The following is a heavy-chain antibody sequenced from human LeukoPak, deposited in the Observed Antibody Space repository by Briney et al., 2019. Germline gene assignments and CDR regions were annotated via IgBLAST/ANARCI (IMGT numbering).Heavy chain of an antibody. V-gene: IGHV1-8*01. CDR1: GYTFSSHD. CDR3: ARGYSINCSSTSCNHYLNWFDP. Sequence: ASVKVSCTASGYTFSSHDINWVRQATGQGLEWMGWMNTNSGNTGYAQKFQGRVTMTRNTPIGTAYMELSSLRSEDTAVYYCARGYSINCSSTSCNHYLNWFDPWGQGTLVTVSS. J-gene: IGHJ5*02. D-gene: IGHD2-2*01. CDR2: MNTNSGNT.